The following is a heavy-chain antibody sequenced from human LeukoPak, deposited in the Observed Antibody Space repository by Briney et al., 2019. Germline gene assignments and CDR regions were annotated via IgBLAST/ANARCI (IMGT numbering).Heavy chain of an antibody. Sequence: GGSLRLSCATSGFTFSNYWMSWVRQAPGKGLEWVANINQDGSEEYYVDSVRGRFTISRDNAKNSLYLQMNSLRAEDTAVYYCARPYDSNRDHSGYGYWGRGTLVNVSS. CDR3: ARPYDSNRDHSGYGY. CDR1: GFTFSNYW. J-gene: IGHJ4*02. D-gene: IGHD5-12*01. V-gene: IGHV3-7*02. CDR2: INQDGSEE.